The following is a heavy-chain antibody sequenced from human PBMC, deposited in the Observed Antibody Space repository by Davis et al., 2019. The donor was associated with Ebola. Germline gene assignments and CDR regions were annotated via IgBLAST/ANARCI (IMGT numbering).Heavy chain of an antibody. CDR1: GLTFSDYD. Sequence: GESLKISCAASGLTFSDYDLTWVRQAPGKGLEWVSTISGSGRSTYFVDSVNGRFTISRDNSKNTLYLQMNTLRAEDTAVYYCAKDLGTSGVFDIWGQGTVVTVSS. D-gene: IGHD2-8*01. J-gene: IGHJ3*02. V-gene: IGHV3-23*01. CDR3: AKDLGTSGVFDI. CDR2: ISGSGRST.